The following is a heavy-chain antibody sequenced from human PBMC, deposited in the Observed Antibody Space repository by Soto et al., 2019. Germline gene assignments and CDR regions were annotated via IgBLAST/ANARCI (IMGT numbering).Heavy chain of an antibody. CDR2: ISYDGSNK. D-gene: IGHD3-22*01. Sequence: QVQLVESGGGVVQPGRSLRLSCAASGFTFSSYAMHWVRQAPGKGLEWVAVISYDGSNKYYADSVKGRFTISRDNSKNTLYRQMTSLRAEDTAVYYCARGYAYYYDSSGYYYDDYWGQGTLVTVSS. CDR3: ARGYAYYYDSSGYYYDDY. J-gene: IGHJ4*02. V-gene: IGHV3-30-3*01. CDR1: GFTFSSYA.